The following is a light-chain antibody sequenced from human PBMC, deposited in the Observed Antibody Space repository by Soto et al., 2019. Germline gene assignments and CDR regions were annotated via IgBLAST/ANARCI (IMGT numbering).Light chain of an antibody. J-gene: IGLJ2*01. CDR2: DVT. CDR3: CSNAGIQRL. CDR1: NTDVGNYNY. Sequence: QSVLAQPRSVSGSPGQSVTISCTGTNTDVGNYNYVSWYQQRPGKAPQVIIFDVTKRPFRVPDRFSGSKSGNTASLTISGLQAEDEAEYYCCSNAGIQRLFGGGTKLTVL. V-gene: IGLV2-11*01.